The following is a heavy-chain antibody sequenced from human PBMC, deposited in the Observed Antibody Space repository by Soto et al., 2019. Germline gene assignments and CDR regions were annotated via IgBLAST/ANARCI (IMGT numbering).Heavy chain of an antibody. V-gene: IGHV3-7*01. Sequence: GESLKISCAASGFTFSSYWMSWVRQAPGKGLEWVANIKQDGSEKYYVDSVKGRFTISRDNAKNSLYLQMNSLRAEDTAVYYCAREVSIAARAFDIWGQGTMVTVSS. CDR1: GFTFSSYW. CDR2: IKQDGSEK. CDR3: AREVSIAARAFDI. D-gene: IGHD6-6*01. J-gene: IGHJ3*02.